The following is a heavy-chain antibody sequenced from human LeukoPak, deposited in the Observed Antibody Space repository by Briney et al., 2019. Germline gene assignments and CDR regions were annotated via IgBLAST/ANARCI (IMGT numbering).Heavy chain of an antibody. CDR1: GFTFSSYG. V-gene: IGHV3-30*03. J-gene: IGHJ3*02. CDR2: ISYDGSNK. Sequence: PGRSLRLSCAASGFTFSSYGMHWVRQAPGKGLEWVAVISYDGSNKYYADSVKGRFTISRDNSKNTLYLQMNSLRAEDTAVYYCARERYNEAFDIWGQGTMVTVSS. CDR3: ARERYNEAFDI. D-gene: IGHD1-14*01.